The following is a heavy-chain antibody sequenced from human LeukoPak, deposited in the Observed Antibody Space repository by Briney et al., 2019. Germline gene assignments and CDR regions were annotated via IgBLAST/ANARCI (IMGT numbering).Heavy chain of an antibody. CDR1: GGSISSSSYY. V-gene: IGHV4-39*07. CDR3: ARALVRGVVGPQFDP. D-gene: IGHD3-10*01. CDR2: IYYSGST. Sequence: PSETLSPTCTVSGGSISSSSYYWGWIRQPPGKGLEWIGSIYYSGSTYYNPSLKSRVTISVDTSKNQFSLKLSSVTAADTAVYYCARALVRGVVGPQFDPWGQGILVTVSS. J-gene: IGHJ5*02.